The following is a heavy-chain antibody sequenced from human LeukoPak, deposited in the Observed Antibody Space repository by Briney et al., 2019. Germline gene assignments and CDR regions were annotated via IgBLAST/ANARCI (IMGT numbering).Heavy chain of an antibody. CDR2: IYPGDSDT. V-gene: IGHV5-51*01. D-gene: IGHD4-17*01. CDR1: GYSFTSYW. J-gene: IGHJ4*02. CDR3: ARQRGDDYGDYALDY. Sequence: GESLKISCKGSGYSFTSYWIGWVRQMPGKGLEWMGIIYPGDSDTRYSPSFQGQVTISADKSISTAYLQWSSLKASDTAMYYCARQRGDDYGDYALDYWGQGTLVTVSS.